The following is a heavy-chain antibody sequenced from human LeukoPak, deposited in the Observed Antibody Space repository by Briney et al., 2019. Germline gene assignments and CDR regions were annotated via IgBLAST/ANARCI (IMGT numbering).Heavy chain of an antibody. D-gene: IGHD1-26*01. CDR1: GFTFSSYW. Sequence: GGSLRLSCAASGFTFSSYWMSLVRQAPGKGLEWVANIKQDGSEKYYVDSVKGRFTISRDNAKNSLYLQMNSLRAEDTAVYYCATEPTSGGGSYYIDWGQGTLVTVSS. CDR3: ATEPTSGGGSYYID. V-gene: IGHV3-7*01. CDR2: IKQDGSEK. J-gene: IGHJ4*02.